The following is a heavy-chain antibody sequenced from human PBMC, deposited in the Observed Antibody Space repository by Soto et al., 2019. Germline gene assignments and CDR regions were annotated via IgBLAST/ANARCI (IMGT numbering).Heavy chain of an antibody. CDR1: GGSISSYY. V-gene: IGHV4-59*08. Sequence: SAPLSLTRTVSGGSISSYYWSWIRQPPGKGREWIASIYYSGSTEYTPSLKSRVTISAHTSKNTFSLKLSSVTAADTAVYSCARHLRTTIAPLPFDPWGQGTLVTVSS. D-gene: IGHD1-1*01. CDR2: IYYSGST. J-gene: IGHJ5*02. CDR3: ARHLRTTIAPLPFDP.